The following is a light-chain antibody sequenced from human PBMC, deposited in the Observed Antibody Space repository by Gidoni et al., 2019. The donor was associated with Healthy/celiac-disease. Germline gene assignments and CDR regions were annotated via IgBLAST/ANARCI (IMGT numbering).Light chain of an antibody. V-gene: IGKV3-15*01. CDR3: QQYNNWPRT. CDR1: QGVSSN. Sequence: ELVMTPSPATLSVSPGERATLSCRASQGVSSNLAWYQQKPGQAPRLLIYGASTRATGIPARFSGSGSGTEFTLTISSLQSEDFAVYYCQQYNNWPRTFGQGTKVEIK. CDR2: GAS. J-gene: IGKJ1*01.